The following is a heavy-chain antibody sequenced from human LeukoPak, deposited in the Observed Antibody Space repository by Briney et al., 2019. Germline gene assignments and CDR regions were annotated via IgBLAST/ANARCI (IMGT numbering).Heavy chain of an antibody. D-gene: IGHD5-24*01. Sequence: SETLSLTCAVYGGSFSGYYWSWIRQPPGKGLEWIGSIYHSGSTYYNPSLKSRVTISVDTSKNQFSLKLSSVTAADTAVYYCATLMATIDYWGQGTLVTVSS. CDR2: IYHSGST. CDR3: ATLMATIDY. J-gene: IGHJ4*02. CDR1: GGSFSGYY. V-gene: IGHV4-34*01.